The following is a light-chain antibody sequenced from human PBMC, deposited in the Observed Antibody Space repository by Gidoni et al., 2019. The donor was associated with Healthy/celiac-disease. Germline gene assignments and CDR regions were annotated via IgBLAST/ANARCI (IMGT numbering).Light chain of an antibody. V-gene: IGLV2-14*01. Sequence: QSALTPPASVSGSPGQSITISCTGTSSDVGGYNYVSWYQQHPGKAPKRMIYDVSNRPSGVSNRFSGSKSGNTASLTISGLQAEDEADYYCSSYTSSSTYVVFGGGPKLXAX. CDR1: SSDVGGYNY. J-gene: IGLJ2*01. CDR3: SSYTSSSTYVV. CDR2: DVS.